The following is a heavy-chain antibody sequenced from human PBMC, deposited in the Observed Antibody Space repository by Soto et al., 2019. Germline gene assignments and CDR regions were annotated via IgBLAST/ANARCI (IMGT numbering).Heavy chain of an antibody. Sequence: GGSLSLSCAASGFSFSAHDLNWVCQSPAKGLEWISYVDPSGNTMHYADSVKGRFTISRDNAKNSLYLQMNSMRAEDTAVYCCARDPPALEDFDYWGQGTLVTVSS. D-gene: IGHD2-2*01. CDR2: VDPSGNTM. CDR3: ARDPPALEDFDY. J-gene: IGHJ4*02. V-gene: IGHV3-48*03. CDR1: GFSFSAHD.